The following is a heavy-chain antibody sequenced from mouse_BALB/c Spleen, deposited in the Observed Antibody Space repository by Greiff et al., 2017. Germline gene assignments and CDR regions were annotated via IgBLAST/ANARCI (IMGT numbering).Heavy chain of an antibody. Sequence: VQLKQSGAELVKPGASVKLSCTASGFTFKDSYMHWVKQRPEQGLEWIGRIDPANGNTKYDPKFQGKATIKADTSTNTAYLQLSSLTSEDTADYYCARTATGFDYWGQGTTLTVSS. CDR1: GFTFKDSY. D-gene: IGHD1-2*01. V-gene: IGHV14-3*02. J-gene: IGHJ2*01. CDR2: IDPANGNT. CDR3: ARTATGFDY.